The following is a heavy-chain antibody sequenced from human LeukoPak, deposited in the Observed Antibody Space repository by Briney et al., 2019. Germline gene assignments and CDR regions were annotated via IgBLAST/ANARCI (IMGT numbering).Heavy chain of an antibody. CDR3: ARVGPKDLITMVRGVITRYYYYGMDV. Sequence: ASVKVSCKASGYTFTSYDINWVRQATGQGLEWMGWMSPNSGNTGYAQKFQGRVTMTRNTSISTAYMELSSLRSEDTAVYYCARVGPKDLITMVRGVITRYYYYGMDVWGQGTTVTVSS. J-gene: IGHJ6*02. CDR2: MSPNSGNT. V-gene: IGHV1-8*01. D-gene: IGHD3-10*01. CDR1: GYTFTSYD.